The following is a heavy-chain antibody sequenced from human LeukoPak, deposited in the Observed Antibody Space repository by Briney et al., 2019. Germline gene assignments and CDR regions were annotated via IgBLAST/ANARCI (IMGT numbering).Heavy chain of an antibody. CDR3: ARFEAPGAEIDY. CDR2: ISRSSTYM. J-gene: IGHJ4*02. Sequence: GGSLRLSCSASGFTFGSYNMNWVRQAPGKGLEWVSSISRSSTYMYYADSVKGRFTISRDNAKSSLYLQMNSLRAEDTALYYCARFEAPGAEIDYWGQGTLVTVSS. CDR1: GFTFGSYN. D-gene: IGHD6-13*01. V-gene: IGHV3-21*01.